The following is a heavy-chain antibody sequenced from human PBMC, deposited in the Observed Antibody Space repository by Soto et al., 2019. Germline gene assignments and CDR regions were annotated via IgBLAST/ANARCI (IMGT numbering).Heavy chain of an antibody. CDR1: GGSISSSSYY. Sequence: SETLSLTCTVSGGSISSSSYYWGWIRQPPGKGLEWIGSIYYSGSTYYNPSLKSRVTISVDTSKNQFSLKLSSVTAADTAVYYCARHGVDIVVVVAATGYGFDYWGQGTLVTVSS. V-gene: IGHV4-39*01. J-gene: IGHJ4*02. CDR3: ARHGVDIVVVVAATGYGFDY. D-gene: IGHD2-15*01. CDR2: IYYSGST.